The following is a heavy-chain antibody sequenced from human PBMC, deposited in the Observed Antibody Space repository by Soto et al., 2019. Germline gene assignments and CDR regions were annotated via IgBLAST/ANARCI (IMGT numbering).Heavy chain of an antibody. CDR2: INPSGGST. J-gene: IGHJ4*02. Sequence: VASVKVSCKASGYTFTSYYMHWVRQAPGQGLEWMGIINPSGGSTSYAQKFQGRVTMTRDTSTSTVYMELSSLRSEDTAVYYCARAEILGYCSGGSCLYFDYWGQGTLVTVSS. CDR1: GYTFTSYY. V-gene: IGHV1-46*01. D-gene: IGHD2-15*01. CDR3: ARAEILGYCSGGSCLYFDY.